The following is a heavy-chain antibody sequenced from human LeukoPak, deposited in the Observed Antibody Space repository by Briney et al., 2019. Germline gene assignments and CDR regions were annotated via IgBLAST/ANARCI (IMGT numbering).Heavy chain of an antibody. V-gene: IGHV3-11*04. D-gene: IGHD3-10*01. Sequence: GGSLRLSCAASGFTFSDYYMSWIRQAPGKGLEWVLYISSSGSTIYYADSVKGRFTISRDNAKNSLYLQMNSLRAEDTAVYYCARELLWFGELSPYYFDYWGQGTLVTVSS. J-gene: IGHJ4*02. CDR2: ISSSGSTI. CDR3: ARELLWFGELSPYYFDY. CDR1: GFTFSDYY.